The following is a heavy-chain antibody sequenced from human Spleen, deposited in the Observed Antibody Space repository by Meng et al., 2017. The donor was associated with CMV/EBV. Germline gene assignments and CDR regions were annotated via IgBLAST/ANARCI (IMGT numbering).Heavy chain of an antibody. D-gene: IGHD3-22*01. V-gene: IGHV3-30*02. CDR3: AKGASSGYSDAFDI. Sequence: LSLTCGASGFIFSNYGMHWVRQAPGKGLEWVAFIRSDSVYKHYGDSVKGRFTISRDNSKNTLYLQMNSLRAEDTAVYYCAKGASSGYSDAFDIWGQGTMVTVSS. J-gene: IGHJ3*02. CDR1: GFIFSNYG. CDR2: IRSDSVYK.